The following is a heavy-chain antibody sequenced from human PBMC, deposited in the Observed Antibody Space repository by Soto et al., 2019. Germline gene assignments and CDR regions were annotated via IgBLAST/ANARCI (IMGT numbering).Heavy chain of an antibody. CDR1: GFTFSSYA. D-gene: IGHD2-2*02. V-gene: IGHV3-23*01. J-gene: IGHJ5*02. Sequence: VQLLESGGGLVQPGGSLRLSCAASGFTFSSYAMSWVRQAPGKGLEWVSAISGSGGSTYYADSVKGRFTISRDNSKNTLYLQMNSLRAEDTAVYYCAKDVGIIVVIPAAINWFDPWGQGTLVTVSS. CDR2: ISGSGGST. CDR3: AKDVGIIVVIPAAINWFDP.